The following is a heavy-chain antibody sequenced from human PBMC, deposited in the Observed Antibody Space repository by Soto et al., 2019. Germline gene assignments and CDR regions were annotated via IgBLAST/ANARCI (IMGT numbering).Heavy chain of an antibody. J-gene: IGHJ4*02. CDR2: IIPIFGTV. V-gene: IGHV1-69*13. Sequence: SVKVSCKASGGTFSNYPFTWVRQAPGQGLEWMGGIIPIFGTVTYAQKFQGRVTISADESTSTAYMEMSDLTSEDTAVFYCARPRTVATTKGYDYWGQGTLVTVSS. CDR1: GGTFSNYP. D-gene: IGHD1-1*01. CDR3: ARPRTVATTKGYDY.